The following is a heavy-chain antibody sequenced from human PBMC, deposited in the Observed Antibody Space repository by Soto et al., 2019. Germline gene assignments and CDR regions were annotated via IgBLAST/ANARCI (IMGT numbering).Heavy chain of an antibody. CDR2: IYPDDSDT. CDR1: GYSFSNFW. D-gene: IGHD2-15*01. Sequence: PGESLKISCQASGYSFSNFWIAWVRQMPGEGLEWLGIIYPDDSDTRYSPSFQGQATISADKSISTAYLQWSSLKASDTATYYCARLRYCSGGNCYGDYWGQGTLVTVSS. V-gene: IGHV5-51*01. CDR3: ARLRYCSGGNCYGDY. J-gene: IGHJ4*02.